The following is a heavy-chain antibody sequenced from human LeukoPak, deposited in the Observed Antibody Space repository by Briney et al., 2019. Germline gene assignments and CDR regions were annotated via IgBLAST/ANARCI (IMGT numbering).Heavy chain of an antibody. CDR3: ARLCSGSYYGPLDY. D-gene: IGHD1-26*01. V-gene: IGHV4-59*01. J-gene: IGHJ4*02. CDR1: GGSISSYY. Sequence: SETLSLTCTVSGGSISSYYWSWIRQPPGKGLEWIGYIYYSGSTNYNPSLKSRVTISLDTSKNQFSLKLSSVTAADTAVYYCARLCSGSYYGPLDYWGQGTLVTVSS. CDR2: IYYSGST.